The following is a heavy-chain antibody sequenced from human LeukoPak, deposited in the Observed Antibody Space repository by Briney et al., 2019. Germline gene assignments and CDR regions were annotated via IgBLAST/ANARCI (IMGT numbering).Heavy chain of an antibody. D-gene: IGHD3-10*01. CDR3: ARGGYYGSGNDFRFDP. V-gene: IGHV1-2*02. J-gene: IGHJ5*02. CDR2: INPNSGVT. CDR1: GYTFTDDY. Sequence: ASVKVSCKASGYTFTDDYVHWVRQAPGQGLEWMGWINPNSGVTNYAQKFQGRVTMTRDMSISTAYMELSRLRSDDTAIYYCARGGYYGSGNDFRFDPWGQGTLVTVSS.